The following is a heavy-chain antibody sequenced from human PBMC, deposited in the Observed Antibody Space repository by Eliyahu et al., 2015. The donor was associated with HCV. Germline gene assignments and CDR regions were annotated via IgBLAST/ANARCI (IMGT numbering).Heavy chain of an antibody. J-gene: IGHJ4*02. V-gene: IGHV3-33*01. CDR3: ATTGFNSGWYFSYY. CDR1: GFTFRSYG. CDR2: IWSDGSNK. Sequence: QVQLVESGGGVVQPGRSLXXSCAASGFTFRSYGLHWXRQAPGKGLEWVAVIWSDGSNKYYADSVKGRFTISRDNSKNTLYLQMNSLRVEDTAIYYCATTGFNSGWYFSYYWGQGTLVTVSS. D-gene: IGHD6-19*01.